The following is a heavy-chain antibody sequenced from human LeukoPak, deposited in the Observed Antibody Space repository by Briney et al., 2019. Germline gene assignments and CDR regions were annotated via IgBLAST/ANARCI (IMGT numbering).Heavy chain of an antibody. CDR1: GYTFTGYY. Sequence: ASVKVSCKASGYTFTGYYIHWVRQAPGQGLEWMGWINPNSCGTNYAQKFQGRVTMTRDTSITTAYMELSRLRSDDTAVYYCARCAITMIVGETHAYWGQGTLVTVSS. CDR2: INPNSCGT. CDR3: ARCAITMIVGETHAY. J-gene: IGHJ4*02. V-gene: IGHV1-2*02. D-gene: IGHD3-22*01.